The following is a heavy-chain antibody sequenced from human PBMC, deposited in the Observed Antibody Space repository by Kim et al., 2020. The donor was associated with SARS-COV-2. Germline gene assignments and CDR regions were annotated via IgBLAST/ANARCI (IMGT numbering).Heavy chain of an antibody. CDR2: INSDGSST. CDR1: GFTFSSYW. Sequence: GGSLRLSCAASGFTFSSYWMHWVRQAPGKGLVWVSRINSDGSSTSYADSVKGRFTISRDNAKNTLYLQMNSLRAEDTAVYYCAIRGSDCSSTSCYFTYYYYYGMDVWGHGTTVTVSS. D-gene: IGHD2-2*01. J-gene: IGHJ6*02. CDR3: AIRGSDCSSTSCYFTYYYYYGMDV. V-gene: IGHV3-74*01.